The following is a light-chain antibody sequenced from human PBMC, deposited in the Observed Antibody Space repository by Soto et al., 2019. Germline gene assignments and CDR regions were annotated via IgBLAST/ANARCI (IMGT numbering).Light chain of an antibody. CDR3: QFYGDPPKT. J-gene: IGKJ1*01. CDR2: DAS. CDR1: QSVSSNF. Sequence: EIVLTQSPGTLSLSPGERGTLSCRASQSVSSNFLAWYQQKPGQAPRLLIFDASTRATGIPERFTGRGSGTDFTLTISRLEPEDFAVYYCQFYGDPPKTFGQGTKVEIK. V-gene: IGKV3-20*01.